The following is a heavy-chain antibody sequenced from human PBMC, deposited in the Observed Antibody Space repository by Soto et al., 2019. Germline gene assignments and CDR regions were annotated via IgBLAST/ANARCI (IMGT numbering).Heavy chain of an antibody. CDR1: GFTFGDYA. V-gene: IGHV3-49*04. Sequence: GSLRLSCTASGFTFGDYAMSWVRQAPGKGLEWVGFIRSKAYGGTTEYAASVKGRFTISRDDSKSIAYLQMNSLKTEDTAVYYCTRVLYYDSSGPADAFDIWGQGTMVTVSS. CDR3: TRVLYYDSSGPADAFDI. J-gene: IGHJ3*02. D-gene: IGHD3-22*01. CDR2: IRSKAYGGTT.